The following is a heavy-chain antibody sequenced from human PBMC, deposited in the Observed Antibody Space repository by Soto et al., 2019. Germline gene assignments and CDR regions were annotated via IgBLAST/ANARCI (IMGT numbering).Heavy chain of an antibody. V-gene: IGHV3-7*01. CDR1: GFSFSSYW. Sequence: PGGSLRLSCAASGFSFSSYWMSWVRQAPGKGLEWVANVKEDGSEKYYVDSVKGRYTISRDNAKKSLYLQMSSLRAEDTAVYYCARGDIVATIGYYLDYWGQGTAVTVS. CDR2: VKEDGSEK. J-gene: IGHJ4*02. CDR3: ARGDIVATIGYYLDY. D-gene: IGHD5-12*01.